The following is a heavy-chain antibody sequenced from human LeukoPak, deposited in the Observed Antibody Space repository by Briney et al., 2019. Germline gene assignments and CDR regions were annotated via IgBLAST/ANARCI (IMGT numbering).Heavy chain of an antibody. CDR2: ISSSGSTI. Sequence: GGSLRLSCAASGFTFSDYYMSWIRQAPGKALEWVSYISSSGSTIYYADSVKGRLTISRDNAKNSLYLQMNSLRAEDTAVYYCARDRLRIFGVVTYMFDYWGQGTLVTVSS. J-gene: IGHJ4*02. V-gene: IGHV3-11*01. CDR3: ARDRLRIFGVVTYMFDY. D-gene: IGHD3-3*01. CDR1: GFTFSDYY.